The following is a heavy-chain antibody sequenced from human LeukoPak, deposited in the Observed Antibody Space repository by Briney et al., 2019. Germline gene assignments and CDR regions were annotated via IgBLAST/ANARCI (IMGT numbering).Heavy chain of an antibody. V-gene: IGHV3-30-3*01. CDR2: ISYDGSNK. J-gene: IGHJ4*02. D-gene: IGHD6-19*01. CDR1: GFTFSSYA. Sequence: PGGSLRLSCAASGFTFSSYAMHWVRQAPGKGLEWVAVISYDGSNKYYADSVKGRFTISRDNSKNTLYLQMNSLRAEDTAVYYCAKDGSGCWGYWGQGTLVTVSS. CDR3: AKDGSGCWGY.